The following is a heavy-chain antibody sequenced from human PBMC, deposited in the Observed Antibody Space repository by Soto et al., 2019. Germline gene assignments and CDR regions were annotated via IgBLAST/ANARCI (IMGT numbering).Heavy chain of an antibody. CDR3: ARDHQPGYYYDSSGYYLDY. CDR1: GFTFSSYA. J-gene: IGHJ4*02. CDR2: ISYDGSNK. V-gene: IGHV3-30-3*01. D-gene: IGHD3-22*01. Sequence: QVQLVESGGGVVQPGRSLRLSCAASGFTFSSYAMHWVRQAPGKGLEWVAVISYDGSNKYYADSVKGRFTISRDNSKNTLCLQMNSLRAEDTAVYYCARDHQPGYYYDSSGYYLDYWGQGTLVTVSS.